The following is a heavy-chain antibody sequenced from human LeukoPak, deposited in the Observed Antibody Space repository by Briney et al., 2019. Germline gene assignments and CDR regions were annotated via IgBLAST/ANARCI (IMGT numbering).Heavy chain of an antibody. D-gene: IGHD1-26*01. CDR2: ISGSGGST. V-gene: IGHV3-23*01. Sequence: GGSLRLSCAASGFNFSSYAMSWVRKAPGKGLEWVSAISGSGGSTYYADSVKGRFTISRDNSKNTLYLQMNSLRAEDTAVYYCAKGSSEWELLVWGQGTLVTVSS. CDR1: GFNFSSYA. CDR3: AKGSSEWELLV. J-gene: IGHJ4*02.